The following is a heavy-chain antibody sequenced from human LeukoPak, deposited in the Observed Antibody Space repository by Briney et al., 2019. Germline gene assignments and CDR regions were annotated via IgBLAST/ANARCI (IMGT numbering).Heavy chain of an antibody. J-gene: IGHJ4*02. V-gene: IGHV3-7*01. CDR2: INLDGNGR. CDR1: GFFFSNYW. Sequence: PGGSLRLSCTASGFFFSNYWMSWVRQAQGKGLEWVANINLDGNGRFYVDSVKGRFTISRDNNKKSVYLQMNSLRAEDTAMYHCTRDYGPSSWYFDYWGQGTLVTVSS. CDR3: TRDYGPSSWYFDY. D-gene: IGHD6-13*01.